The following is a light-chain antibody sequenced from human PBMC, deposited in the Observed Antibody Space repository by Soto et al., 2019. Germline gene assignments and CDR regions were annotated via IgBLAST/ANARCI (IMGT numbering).Light chain of an antibody. Sequence: QSALTQPPSASGSPGQSVTISCAGTSSDIGLYNYVSWYQHHPGKAPKLIIYEVSKRPSGVPDRFSGSKSGNTASLTVSGLQAEDEADYHCCSYAGSYTLVFGGGTKLT. J-gene: IGLJ2*01. CDR3: CSYAGSYTLV. CDR2: EVS. V-gene: IGLV2-8*01. CDR1: SSDIGLYNY.